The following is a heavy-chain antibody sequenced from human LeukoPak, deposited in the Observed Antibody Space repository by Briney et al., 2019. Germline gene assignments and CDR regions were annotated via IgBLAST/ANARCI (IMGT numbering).Heavy chain of an antibody. J-gene: IGHJ4*02. CDR1: GFTFSRYS. Sequence: GGSLRLSCAASGFTFSRYSMNWVRQAPGKGLELVSSISSSSSYIYYADSVKGRFTISRDNAKNSLYLQMNSLRAEDTAVYYCARTSTSSFDYWGQGTLVTVSS. CDR3: ARTSTSSFDY. V-gene: IGHV3-21*01. CDR2: ISSSSSYI. D-gene: IGHD6-6*01.